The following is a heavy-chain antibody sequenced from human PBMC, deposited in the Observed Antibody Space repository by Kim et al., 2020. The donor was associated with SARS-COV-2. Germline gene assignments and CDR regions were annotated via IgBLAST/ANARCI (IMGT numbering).Heavy chain of an antibody. CDR2: ISSSSSYI. J-gene: IGHJ4*02. D-gene: IGHD6-13*01. V-gene: IGHV3-21*01. Sequence: GGSLRLSCAASGFTFSSYSMNWVRQAPGKGLEWVSSISSSSSYIYYADSVKGRFTISRDNAKNSLYLQMNSLRAEDTAVYYCARDSSSWPPDYWGQGTLVTVSS. CDR3: ARDSSSWPPDY. CDR1: GFTFSSYS.